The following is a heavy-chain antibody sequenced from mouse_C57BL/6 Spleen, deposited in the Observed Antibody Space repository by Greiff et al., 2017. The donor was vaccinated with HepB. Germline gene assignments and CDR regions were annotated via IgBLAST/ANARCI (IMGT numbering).Heavy chain of an antibody. Sequence: VKLQESGAELVRPGASVTLSCKASGYTFTDYEMHWVKQTPVHGLEWIGAIDPETGGTAYNQKFKGKAILTADKSSSTAYMELRSLTSEDSAVYYCTRRWKTWFAYWGQGTLVTVSA. J-gene: IGHJ3*01. CDR1: GYTFTDYE. CDR2: IDPETGGT. V-gene: IGHV1-15*01. D-gene: IGHD2-3*01. CDR3: TRRWKTWFAY.